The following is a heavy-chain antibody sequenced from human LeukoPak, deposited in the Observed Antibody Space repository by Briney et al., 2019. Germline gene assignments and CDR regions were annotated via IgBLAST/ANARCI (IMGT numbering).Heavy chain of an antibody. Sequence: ASVKVSCKASGGTFSSYAISWVRQAPGQGLEWMGRIIPILGIANYAQKSQGRATITADKSTSTAYTEQSSLRSEDTAVYYCASGSRDSIDYWGQGTLVTVSS. V-gene: IGHV1-69*04. CDR3: ASGSRDSIDY. J-gene: IGHJ4*02. CDR1: GGTFSSYA. CDR2: IIPILGIA. D-gene: IGHD3-10*01.